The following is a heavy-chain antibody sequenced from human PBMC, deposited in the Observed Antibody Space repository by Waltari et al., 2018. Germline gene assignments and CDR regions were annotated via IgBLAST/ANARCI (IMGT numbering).Heavy chain of an antibody. CDR2: INTDGSST. CDR1: GFPFSSYW. Sequence: EVQLVESGGGLVQPGGSLRLSCAASGFPFSSYWMHWVRQAPGKGLVWVSRINTDGSSTSYADSVKGRFTISRDNAKNTLYLQMNSLRAEDTAVYYCARVKVTQYDAFDIWGQGTMVTVSS. CDR3: ARVKVTQYDAFDI. D-gene: IGHD2-21*02. J-gene: IGHJ3*02. V-gene: IGHV3-74*01.